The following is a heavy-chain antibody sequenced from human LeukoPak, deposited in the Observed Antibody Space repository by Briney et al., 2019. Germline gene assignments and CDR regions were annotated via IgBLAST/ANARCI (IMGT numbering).Heavy chain of an antibody. Sequence: WGSLRLSCAASRFTFSSYAMSWVRQAPGKGLEWVSAISGSGGVTYYADSVKGRFTISRDNSNNTLYLQMNSLRAEDTAVYYCAKDPDCTSGVCYTFFDYWGQGTLVTVSS. V-gene: IGHV3-23*01. CDR1: RFTFSSYA. D-gene: IGHD2-8*01. CDR3: AKDPDCTSGVCYTFFDY. J-gene: IGHJ4*02. CDR2: ISGSGGVT.